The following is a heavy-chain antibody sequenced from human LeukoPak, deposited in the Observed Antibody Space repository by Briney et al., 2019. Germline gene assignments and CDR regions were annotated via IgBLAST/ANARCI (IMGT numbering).Heavy chain of an antibody. J-gene: IGHJ4*02. V-gene: IGHV3-7*03. Sequence: PGGSLRLSCAAFGFTFSSYWMSWVRQAPGKGLEWVANIKQDGSDKYYVDSVKGRLTISRDNSKNSLYLQMNSLRAEDTAVYYCARTQCISTRCSHYFDYWGQGTLVTVSS. D-gene: IGHD2-2*01. CDR2: IKQDGSDK. CDR1: GFTFSSYW. CDR3: ARTQCISTRCSHYFDY.